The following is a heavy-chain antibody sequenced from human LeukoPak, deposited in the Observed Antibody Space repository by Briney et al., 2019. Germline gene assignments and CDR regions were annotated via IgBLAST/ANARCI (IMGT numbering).Heavy chain of an antibody. V-gene: IGHV3-48*04. CDR2: ISSSSSTM. CDR3: ARDIVVVPAASWFDP. CDR1: GFTFSSYS. D-gene: IGHD2-2*01. J-gene: IGHJ5*02. Sequence: GGSLRLSCAASGFTFSSYSMNWVRQAPGKGLEWVSYISSSSSTMYYAGSVKGRFTISRDNAKNSLYLQMNSLRAEDTAVYYCARDIVVVPAASWFDPWGQGTLVTVSS.